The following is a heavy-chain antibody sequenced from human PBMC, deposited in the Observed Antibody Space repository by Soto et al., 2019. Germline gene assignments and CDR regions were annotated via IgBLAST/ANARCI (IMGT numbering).Heavy chain of an antibody. CDR3: ARAAGGGYSYGVFDY. CDR1: GGSISSSSYY. J-gene: IGHJ4*02. CDR2: IYYSGST. V-gene: IGHV4-39*07. Sequence: SETLSLTCTVSGGSISSSSYYWGWIRQPPGKGLEWIGSIYYSGSTYYNPSLKSRVTISVDTSKNQFSLKLSSVTAADTAVYYCARAAGGGYSYGVFDYWGQGTLVTVSS. D-gene: IGHD5-18*01.